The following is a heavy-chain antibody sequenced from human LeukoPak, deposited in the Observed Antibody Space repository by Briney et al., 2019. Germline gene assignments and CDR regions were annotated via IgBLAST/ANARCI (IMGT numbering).Heavy chain of an antibody. CDR1: GFTFSSHN. J-gene: IGHJ4*02. CDR2: ISGTSGNI. Sequence: GGSLRLSCAASGFTFSSHNMNWVRQAPGKGLEWVSTISGTSGNIYYADSVKGRFTISRDNAKNSLYLQMNSLRAEDTAVYYCARTSYTSSRFDYWGQGTLVTVSS. D-gene: IGHD6-13*01. CDR3: ARTSYTSSRFDY. V-gene: IGHV3-21*01.